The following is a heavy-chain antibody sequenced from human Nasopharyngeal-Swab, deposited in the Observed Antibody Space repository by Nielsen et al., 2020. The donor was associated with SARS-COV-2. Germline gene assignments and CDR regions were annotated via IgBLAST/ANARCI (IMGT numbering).Heavy chain of an antibody. J-gene: IGHJ4*02. CDR1: GFTFSSYG. D-gene: IGHD3-10*01. CDR3: AKDYYGSGSYLGWLSGPEYYFDY. Sequence: GGSLRLSCAASGFTFSSYGMHWVRQAPGKGLEWVAVISYDGSNKYYADSVKGRFTISRDNSKNTLYLQMNSLRAEDTAVYYCAKDYYGSGSYLGWLSGPEYYFDYRGQGTLVTVSS. CDR2: ISYDGSNK. V-gene: IGHV3-30*18.